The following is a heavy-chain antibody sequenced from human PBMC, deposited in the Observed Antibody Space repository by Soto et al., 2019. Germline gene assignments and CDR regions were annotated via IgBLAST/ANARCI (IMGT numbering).Heavy chain of an antibody. D-gene: IGHD6-19*01. Sequence: QVQLVESGGGVVQPGRSLRLSCAASGFTFSSYGMHWVRQAPGKGLEWVAVISYDGSNKYYADSVKGRFTISRDNSQNTLYLQMNSLRAEDTAVYYCAKDREQWLVSRYYFDYWGQGTLVTVSS. CDR3: AKDREQWLVSRYYFDY. J-gene: IGHJ4*02. CDR1: GFTFSSYG. V-gene: IGHV3-30*18. CDR2: ISYDGSNK.